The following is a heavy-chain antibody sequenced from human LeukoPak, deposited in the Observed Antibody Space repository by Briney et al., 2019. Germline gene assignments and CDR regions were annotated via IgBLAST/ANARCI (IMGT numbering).Heavy chain of an antibody. CDR1: GGSIRGYY. D-gene: IGHD3-10*01. Sequence: SETLSLTCTVSGGSIRGYYWGWIRQPPGKTLEWIGSIYSSGSTYYNSSLKSRVIILIDTAKNHFSLNLSSVTAADTAVYYCARSDGYGLVGIWGQGTMVTVSS. J-gene: IGHJ3*02. CDR3: ARSDGYGLVGI. V-gene: IGHV4-39*07. CDR2: IYSSGST.